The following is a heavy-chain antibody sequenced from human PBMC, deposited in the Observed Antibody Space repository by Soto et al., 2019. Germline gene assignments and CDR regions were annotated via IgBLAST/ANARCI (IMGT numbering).Heavy chain of an antibody. CDR2: ISPYNGNT. V-gene: IGHV1-18*01. Sequence: HVQLVQSGAEVKKPGPSLKVSCKASGYTFISYGVSWVRQAPGQGLEWLGWISPYNGNTNYAQKFQGRITMTTDTSTSTVYMDLRSLRTDDTAVYYCARDQTKWLTDAFDIWGQGTMVGVSS. CDR3: ARDQTKWLTDAFDI. CDR1: GYTFISYG. D-gene: IGHD5-12*01. J-gene: IGHJ3*02.